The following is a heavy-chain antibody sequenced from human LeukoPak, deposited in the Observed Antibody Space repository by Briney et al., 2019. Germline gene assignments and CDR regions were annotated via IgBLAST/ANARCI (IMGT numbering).Heavy chain of an antibody. CDR2: IYHSGST. V-gene: IGHV4-30-2*01. J-gene: IGHJ4*02. CDR3: ARVRSSSWLPYVPY. Sequence: SETLSLTCAVSGGSISSGGYSWSWIRQPPGKGLEWIGYIYHSGSTYYNPSLKSRVTISVDTSKNQFSLKLSSVTAADTAVYYCARVRSSSWLPYVPYWGQGTLVTVSS. CDR1: GGSISSGGYS. D-gene: IGHD6-13*01.